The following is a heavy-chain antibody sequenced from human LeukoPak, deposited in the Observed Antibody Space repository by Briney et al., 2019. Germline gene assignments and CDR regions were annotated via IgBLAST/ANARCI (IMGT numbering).Heavy chain of an antibody. Sequence: PGGSLRLSCAASGFTFSSYAMSWVRQAPGKGREWVSAISGSGGSTYHADSVKGRFTVSRDNSKNTLYLQMNSLRADDTAVYYCANSSYYDSSGYYGAEYFQHWGQGTLVTVSS. CDR1: GFTFSSYA. CDR3: ANSSYYDSSGYYGAEYFQH. V-gene: IGHV3-23*01. D-gene: IGHD3-22*01. J-gene: IGHJ1*01. CDR2: ISGSGGST.